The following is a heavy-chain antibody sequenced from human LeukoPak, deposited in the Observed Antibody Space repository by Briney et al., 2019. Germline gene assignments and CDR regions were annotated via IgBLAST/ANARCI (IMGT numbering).Heavy chain of an antibody. J-gene: IGHJ4*02. Sequence: GGSLRLSCAASGFTFSSYSMNWVRQAPGKGLEWVSSISSSSSYIYYADSVEGRFTISRDNAKNSLYLQMNSLRAEDTAVYYCAREDSYYYGSGSYPFDYWGQGTLVTVSS. CDR3: AREDSYYYGSGSYPFDY. V-gene: IGHV3-21*01. CDR1: GFTFSSYS. CDR2: ISSSSSYI. D-gene: IGHD3-10*01.